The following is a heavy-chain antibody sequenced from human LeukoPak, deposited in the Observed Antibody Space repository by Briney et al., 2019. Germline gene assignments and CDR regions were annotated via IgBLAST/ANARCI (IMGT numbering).Heavy chain of an antibody. CDR2: IYSGGDT. CDR1: GFTFTTYA. J-gene: IGHJ1*01. Sequence: GGSLRLSCAASGFTFTTYAMNWVRQAPGKGLEWVSLIYSGGDTDYADSVKGRFTISRDNSKNILYLQMNSLRVDDTAVYYCARDPPAVSTNTYGWGQGTLVTVSS. V-gene: IGHV3-66*01. CDR3: ARDPPAVSTNTYG. D-gene: IGHD6-13*01.